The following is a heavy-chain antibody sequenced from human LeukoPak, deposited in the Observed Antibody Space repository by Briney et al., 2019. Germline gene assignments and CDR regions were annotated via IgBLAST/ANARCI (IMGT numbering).Heavy chain of an antibody. CDR1: GFTFSSYA. V-gene: IGHV3-23*01. J-gene: IGHJ4*02. CDR2: ISGSGGST. CDR3: AKDPTPPDYDFWSGYYSPTNFDY. Sequence: GGSLRLSCAASGFTFSSYAMSWVRQAPGKGLERVSAISGSGGSTYYADSVKGRFTISRDNSKNTLYLQMNSLRAEDTAVYYCAKDPTPPDYDFWSGYYSPTNFDYWGQGTLVTVSS. D-gene: IGHD3-3*01.